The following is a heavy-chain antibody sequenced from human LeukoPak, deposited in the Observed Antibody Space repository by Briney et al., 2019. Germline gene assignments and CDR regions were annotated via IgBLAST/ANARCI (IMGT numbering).Heavy chain of an antibody. D-gene: IGHD3-22*01. V-gene: IGHV3-43*01. CDR2: INWDGGST. CDR3: ARDLYRIVVVPHYFDY. Sequence: GGSLRLSCAASGFTFDDCTMHWVRQAPGKGLEWVSLINWDGGSTYYADSVKGRFTISRDNSKNSLYLQMNSLRAEDTAVYYCARDLYRIVVVPHYFDYWGQGTLVTVSS. CDR1: GFTFDDCT. J-gene: IGHJ4*02.